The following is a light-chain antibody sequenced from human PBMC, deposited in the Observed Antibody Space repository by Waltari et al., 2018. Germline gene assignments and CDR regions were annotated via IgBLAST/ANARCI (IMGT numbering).Light chain of an antibody. CDR2: RNN. Sequence: QSVLTQPPSASGTPGQRVTISCSRSSSNIGSNYVYWYQQLPGMAPKLLIYRNNQRPSGVPARFSGSKSGTSASLAISGLRSEDEADYYCAAWDDSLSVVFGGGTKLTVL. J-gene: IGLJ2*01. CDR1: SSNIGSNY. V-gene: IGLV1-47*01. CDR3: AAWDDSLSVV.